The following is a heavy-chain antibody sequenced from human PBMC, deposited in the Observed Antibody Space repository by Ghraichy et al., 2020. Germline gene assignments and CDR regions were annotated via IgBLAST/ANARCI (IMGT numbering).Heavy chain of an antibody. V-gene: IGHV4-30-4*07. CDR1: GGSISSGGYS. J-gene: IGHJ5*02. Sequence: SETLSLTCAVSGGSISSGGYSWSWIRQPPGKGLEWIGYIYYSGSTYYNPSLKSRVTISVDTSKNQFSLKLSSVTAADTAVYYCARGGGAKNNWFDPWGQGTLVTVSS. D-gene: IGHD3-10*01. CDR3: ARGGGAKNNWFDP. CDR2: IYYSGST.